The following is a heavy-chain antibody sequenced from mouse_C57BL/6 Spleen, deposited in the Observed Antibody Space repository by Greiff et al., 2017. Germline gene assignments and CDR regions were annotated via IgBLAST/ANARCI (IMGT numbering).Heavy chain of an antibody. D-gene: IGHD1-1*01. J-gene: IGHJ2*01. V-gene: IGHV7-3*01. CDR2: IRNKANGYTT. CDR1: GFTFTDYY. Sequence: DVKLVESGGGLVQPGGSLSLSCAASGFTFTDYYMSWVRQPPGKALGWLGFIRNKANGYTTEYSASVKGRFTISRDNSQSILYLQMNALRAEDSATYYCARYNYYGSLFDYWGQGTTLTVSS. CDR3: ARYNYYGSLFDY.